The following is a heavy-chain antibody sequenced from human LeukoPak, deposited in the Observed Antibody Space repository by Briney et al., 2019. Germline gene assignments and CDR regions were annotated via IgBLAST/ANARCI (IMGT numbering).Heavy chain of an antibody. CDR2: IYNTGRT. V-gene: IGHV4-59*08. CDR1: GGSITNYD. D-gene: IGHD1-26*01. CDR3: ARQGELAVDY. Sequence: KPSETLSLTCSVSGGSITNYDWSWIRQSPGKGLEWIGFIYNTGRTNYNPSLQSRVTMSIDTSKNQFSLKLSSVTAADTAVYYCARQGELAVDYWGQGTLVTVSS. J-gene: IGHJ4*02.